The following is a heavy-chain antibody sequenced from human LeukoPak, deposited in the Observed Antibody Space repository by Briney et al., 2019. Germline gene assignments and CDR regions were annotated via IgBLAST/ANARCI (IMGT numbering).Heavy chain of an antibody. CDR1: GYTLTELS. CDR2: FDPEDGET. V-gene: IGHV1-24*01. Sequence: GASVTVSCKVSGYTLTELSMHWVRQAPGKGLEWMGGFDPEDGETIYAQKFQGRVTMTEDTSTDTAYMELSSLRSEDTAVYYCATRGYSYGLYFDYWGQGTLVTVSS. J-gene: IGHJ4*02. D-gene: IGHD5-18*01. CDR3: ATRGYSYGLYFDY.